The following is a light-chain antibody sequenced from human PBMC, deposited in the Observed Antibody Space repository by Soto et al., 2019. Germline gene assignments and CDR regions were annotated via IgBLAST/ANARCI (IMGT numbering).Light chain of an antibody. J-gene: IGLJ1*01. Sequence: QTVLTQPPSTSGTPGQRVTISCSGSRSNIGSSYVFWFQHLPGTAPQLLMYNNNQRPSGVPDRVSASKSGTSASLAISGLRSEDEADYYCAAWDDRVSGYVFGTGTKVTVL. V-gene: IGLV1-47*02. CDR2: NNN. CDR3: AAWDDRVSGYV. CDR1: RSNIGSSY.